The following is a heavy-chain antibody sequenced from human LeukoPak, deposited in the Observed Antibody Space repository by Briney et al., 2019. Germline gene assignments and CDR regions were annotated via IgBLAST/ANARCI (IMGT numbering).Heavy chain of an antibody. V-gene: IGHV3-74*01. CDR1: GFTLSNHW. J-gene: IGHJ6*03. Sequence: GGSLRLPCAASGFTLSNHWMHWVRQAPGKGLVWVSRMNSEGTITYYADSVKGRFTISRDNSKNTLYLQMNSLRAEDTAVYYCANQRGYSYGSTQNYYYYMDVWGKGTTVTVSS. CDR2: MNSEGTIT. D-gene: IGHD5-18*01. CDR3: ANQRGYSYGSTQNYYYYMDV.